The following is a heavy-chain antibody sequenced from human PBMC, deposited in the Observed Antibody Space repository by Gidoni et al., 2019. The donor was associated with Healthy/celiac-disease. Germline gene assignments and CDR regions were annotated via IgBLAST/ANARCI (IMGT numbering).Heavy chain of an antibody. CDR1: GGTFRSYA. Sequence: QVQLVQSGAEVKKPGSSVKVSCKASGGTFRSYAISWVRQAPGQGLEWMGGIFPIFGTANYAQKFQGRVTITADESTSTAYMELSSLRSEDTAVYYCARAAGGRYFDWLMWFDPWGQGTLVTVSS. CDR2: IFPIFGTA. V-gene: IGHV1-69*01. CDR3: ARAAGGRYFDWLMWFDP. J-gene: IGHJ5*02. D-gene: IGHD3-9*01.